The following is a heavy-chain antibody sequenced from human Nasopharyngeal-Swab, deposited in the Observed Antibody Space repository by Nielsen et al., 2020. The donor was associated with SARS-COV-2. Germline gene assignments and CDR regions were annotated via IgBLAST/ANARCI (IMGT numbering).Heavy chain of an antibody. CDR1: GFTFSDYY. Sequence: GESLKISCAASGFTFSDYYMSWIRQAPGKGLEWVSYIISSSSYTNYADSVKGRFTISRDNAKNSLYLQMNSLRAEDTAVYYCARDRLEWLLSYYYYGMDVWGQGTTVTVSS. D-gene: IGHD3-3*01. V-gene: IGHV3-11*05. CDR3: ARDRLEWLLSYYYYGMDV. CDR2: IISSSSYT. J-gene: IGHJ6*02.